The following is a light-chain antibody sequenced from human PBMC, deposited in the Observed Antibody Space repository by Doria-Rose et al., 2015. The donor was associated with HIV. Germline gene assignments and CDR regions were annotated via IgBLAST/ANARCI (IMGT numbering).Light chain of an antibody. J-gene: IGKJ1*01. CDR2: DGS. CDR3: HQYGTSWT. CDR1: QSFSSTY. V-gene: IGKV3-20*01. Sequence: IVLTQSPGTLSLSTGERATLSCRASQSFSSTYLAWYQQKPGQAPSLLIYDGSTRATGIPDRFSASGSGTDFTLTINRLEPEDFALYYCHQYGTSWTFGQGTKVEI.